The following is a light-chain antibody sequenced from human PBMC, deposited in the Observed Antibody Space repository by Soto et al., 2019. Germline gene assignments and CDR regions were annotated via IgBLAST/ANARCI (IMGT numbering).Light chain of an antibody. CDR1: QSISKY. CDR3: QQRSNWPIT. V-gene: IGKV3-11*01. CDR2: DAS. J-gene: IGKJ4*01. Sequence: EIVLTQSPATLSLSPGERATLSCRASQSISKYLALYQQKPGQAPRLLIYDASNTATGVPARFSGSGSGTDFTRTISSLEPEDFAVYYCQQRSNWPITFGAGTKVEIK.